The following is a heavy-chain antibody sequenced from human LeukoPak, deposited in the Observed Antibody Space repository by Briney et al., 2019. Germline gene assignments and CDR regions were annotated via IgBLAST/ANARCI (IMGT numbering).Heavy chain of an antibody. D-gene: IGHD3-3*01. Sequence: SETLSLTCTVSGGSISSHYWSWIRQPPGKGLEWIGYIYYSGSTNYNPSLKSRVTISVDTSKIQFSLKLSSVTAADTAVYYCARNTYYDFWSGYYGGYFDYWGQGTLVTVSS. CDR1: GGSISSHY. V-gene: IGHV4-59*11. CDR3: ARNTYYDFWSGYYGGYFDY. CDR2: IYYSGST. J-gene: IGHJ4*02.